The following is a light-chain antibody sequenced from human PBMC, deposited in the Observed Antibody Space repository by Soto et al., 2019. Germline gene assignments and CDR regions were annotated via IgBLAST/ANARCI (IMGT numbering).Light chain of an antibody. CDR3: SSHTNSNTVYV. CDR1: SSDIGPYDY. J-gene: IGLJ1*01. CDR2: EVN. Sequence: QSALTQPASVSGSPGQSITISCSGASSDIGPYDYVSWYQHHPGRAPKLMIYEVNNRPSGVSNRFSGSKSGTTASLTISGLQAEDEADYYCSSHTNSNTVYVFGAGTKLTVL. V-gene: IGLV2-14*01.